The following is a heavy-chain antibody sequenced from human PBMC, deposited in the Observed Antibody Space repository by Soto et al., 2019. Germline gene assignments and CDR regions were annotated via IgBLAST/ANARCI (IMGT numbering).Heavy chain of an antibody. V-gene: IGHV1-69*02. CDR1: GGPFSSYT. J-gene: IGHJ4*02. D-gene: IGHD3-3*01. Sequence: QVQLVQSGAEVKKPGSSVKVSCKASGGPFSSYTISWVRQAPGQGLEWMGRIIPILGIANYAQKFQGRVTITADKSTSTDYMELSSMRSEDTAVYYCARLDFWSGYYDDYWGQGTLVTVSS. CDR2: IIPILGIA. CDR3: ARLDFWSGYYDDY.